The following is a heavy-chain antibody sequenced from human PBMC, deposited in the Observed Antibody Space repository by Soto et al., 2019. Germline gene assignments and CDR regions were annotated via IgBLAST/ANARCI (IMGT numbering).Heavy chain of an antibody. CDR2: INHSGST. CDR1: GGSFSGYY. CDR3: ARGRGSSSSHTTYYFDY. D-gene: IGHD6-6*01. J-gene: IGHJ4*02. V-gene: IGHV4-34*01. Sequence: LSETLSLTCAVYGGSFSGYYWSWIRQPPGKGLEWIGEINHSGSTNYNPSLKSRVTISVDTSKNQFSLKLSSVTAADTAVYYCARGRGSSSSHTTYYFDYWGQGTLVTVSS.